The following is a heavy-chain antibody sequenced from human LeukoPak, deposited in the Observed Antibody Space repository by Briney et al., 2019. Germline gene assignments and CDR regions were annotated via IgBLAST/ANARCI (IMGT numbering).Heavy chain of an antibody. J-gene: IGHJ4*02. D-gene: IGHD3-9*01. CDR2: TSFDGSNQ. CDR1: GFTFSTYG. Sequence: GGSLRLSCAASGFTFSTYGMHWVRQAPDKGLEWVAVTSFDGSNQYYGDSVKGRFTISRDNFKSTLFLQMNSLRAEDTAVYYCAKGIRDFSWLPSFAWWGQGILVTVSS. CDR3: AKGIRDFSWLPSFAW. V-gene: IGHV3-30*18.